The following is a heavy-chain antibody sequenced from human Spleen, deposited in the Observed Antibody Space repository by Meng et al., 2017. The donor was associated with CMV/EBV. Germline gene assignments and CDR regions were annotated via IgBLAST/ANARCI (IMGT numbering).Heavy chain of an antibody. CDR3: AREGVVRGVVVTGDDY. D-gene: IGHD3-10*02. Sequence: GFSFNSYGIHWVRQAPGKGLEWVTFIRYDGTDKNYADSVKGRFTVSRDNSKNTLYLQMSSLRAEDTAIYYCAREGVVRGVVVTGDDYWGQGTLVTVSS. CDR1: GFSFNSYG. V-gene: IGHV3-30*02. J-gene: IGHJ4*02. CDR2: IRYDGTDK.